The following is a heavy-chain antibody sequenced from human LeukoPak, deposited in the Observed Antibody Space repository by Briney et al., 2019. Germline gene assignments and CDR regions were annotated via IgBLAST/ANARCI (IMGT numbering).Heavy chain of an antibody. D-gene: IGHD3-16*01. CDR1: GGSISSYY. CDR2: IYYSGST. CDR3: ARGKSIIHYYYYGMDV. J-gene: IGHJ6*02. Sequence: SETLSLTCTVSGGSISSYYWSWIRQPPGKGLEWIGYIYYSGSTNYNPSLKSRVTISVDTSKNQFSLKLSSVTAADTAVYYRARGKSIIHYYYYGMDVWGQGTTVTVSS. V-gene: IGHV4-59*01.